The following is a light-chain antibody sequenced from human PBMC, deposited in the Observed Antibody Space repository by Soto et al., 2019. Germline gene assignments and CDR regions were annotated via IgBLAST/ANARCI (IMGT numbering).Light chain of an antibody. CDR1: QDLDRW. Sequence: DIQMTQSPSSLSASVGDRVTITCRASQDLDRWLAWYQQKPGEAPKVLIFAASSLQSGLPSRFSGDGSGTDFSLTISSLQPEDFATYYCKQSRSFPLTLGGGTKVDIK. V-gene: IGKV1-12*01. CDR3: KQSRSFPLT. CDR2: AAS. J-gene: IGKJ4*01.